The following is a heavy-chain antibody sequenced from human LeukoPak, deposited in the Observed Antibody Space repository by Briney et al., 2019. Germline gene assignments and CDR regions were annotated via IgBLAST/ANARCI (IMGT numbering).Heavy chain of an antibody. Sequence: SVNFSCTASGGTFSSYAISWVRHAPLQGLEWIGWLIPIFGTANYAQKFQGRVTITADESTSTAYMEMSSLRSEDTAVYYCARQYYDDSSGYYYVDYWGQGTLVTVSS. CDR1: GGTFSSYA. D-gene: IGHD3-22*01. CDR2: LIPIFGTA. J-gene: IGHJ4*02. V-gene: IGHV1-69*13. CDR3: ARQYYDDSSGYYYVDY.